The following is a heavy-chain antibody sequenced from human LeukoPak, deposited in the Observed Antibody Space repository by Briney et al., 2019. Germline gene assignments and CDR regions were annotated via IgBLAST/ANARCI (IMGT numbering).Heavy chain of an antibody. CDR2: ISGSGGST. CDR3: AKVRSGSYYGDAFDI. J-gene: IGHJ3*02. V-gene: IGHV3-23*01. CDR1: GFTFSSYG. Sequence: SGGSLRLSCAASGFTFSSYGMSWVRQAPGKGLEWVSDISGSGGSTYYADSVKGRFTISRDNSKNTLSLQMNSLRAEETAVYYCAKVRSGSYYGDAFDIWGQGTMVTVSS. D-gene: IGHD3-10*01.